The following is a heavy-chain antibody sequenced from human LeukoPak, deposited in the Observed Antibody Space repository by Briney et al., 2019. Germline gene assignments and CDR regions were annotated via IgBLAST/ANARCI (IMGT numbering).Heavy chain of an antibody. CDR3: ARVVGAMAYYYYGMDV. V-gene: IGHV4-34*01. J-gene: IGHJ6*02. Sequence: SKTLSLTCAVYGGSFSGYYWSWIRQPPGKELEWIGEINHSGSTNYNPSLKSRVTISVDTSKNQFSLKLSSVTAADTAVYYCARVVGAMAYYYYGMDVWGQGTTVTVSS. CDR1: GGSFSGYY. D-gene: IGHD5-18*01. CDR2: INHSGST.